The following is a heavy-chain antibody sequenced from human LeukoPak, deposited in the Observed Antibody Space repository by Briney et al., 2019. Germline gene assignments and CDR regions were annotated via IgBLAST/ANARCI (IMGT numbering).Heavy chain of an antibody. CDR3: ASVSSGWLFDY. J-gene: IGHJ4*02. V-gene: IGHV3-30*02. Sequence: GGSLRLSCAASGFTFSSYGMHWVRQAPGKGLEWVAFIRNDGSNKYYADSVKGRFTISRDNAKNSLYLQMNSLIAEDTAVYYCASVSSGWLFDYWGQGTLVTVSS. CDR2: IRNDGSNK. D-gene: IGHD6-19*01. CDR1: GFTFSSYG.